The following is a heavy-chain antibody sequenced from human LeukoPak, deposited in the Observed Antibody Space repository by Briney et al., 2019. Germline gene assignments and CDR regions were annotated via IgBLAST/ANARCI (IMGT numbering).Heavy chain of an antibody. V-gene: IGHV3-73*01. CDR2: IRSKANSYAT. CDR3: AKVEATMIVVVTPFDF. CDR1: GFTFSGSA. J-gene: IGHJ4*02. D-gene: IGHD3-22*01. Sequence: GGSLRLSCAASGFTFSGSAMHWVRQASGKGLEWVGRIRSKANSYATAYAASVKGRFTISRDDSKNTAYLQMNSLRAEDTAVYYCAKVEATMIVVVTPFDFWGQGTLVTVSS.